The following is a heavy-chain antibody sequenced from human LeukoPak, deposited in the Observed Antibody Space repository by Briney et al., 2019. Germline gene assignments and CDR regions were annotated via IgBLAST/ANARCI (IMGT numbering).Heavy chain of an antibody. CDR2: INPSGGST. Sequence: ASVKVSCKASGYTFTSYYMHWVRQAPGQGLEWMGIINPSGGSTSYAQKFQGRVTMTRDTSTSTVYMELSRLRSDDTAVYYCAREGAGGSYYGYWGQGTLVTVSS. CDR1: GYTFTSYY. J-gene: IGHJ4*02. V-gene: IGHV1-46*01. CDR3: AREGAGGSYYGY. D-gene: IGHD1-26*01.